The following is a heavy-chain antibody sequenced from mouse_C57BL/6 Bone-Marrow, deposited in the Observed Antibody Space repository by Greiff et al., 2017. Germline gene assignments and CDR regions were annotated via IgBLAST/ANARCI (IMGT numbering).Heavy chain of an antibody. D-gene: IGHD1-1*01. CDR1: GYSFTDYN. J-gene: IGHJ4*01. V-gene: IGHV1-39*01. CDR3: AREGYYYGSSYRFCYAMDY. CDR2: INPNYGTT. Sequence: VQLQQSGPELVKPGASVKISCKASGYSFTDYNMNWVKQSNGKSLEWIGVINPNYGTTSYNQKFKGKATLTVDQSSSTAYMQLNSLTSEDSAVYYCAREGYYYGSSYRFCYAMDYWGQGTSVTVSS.